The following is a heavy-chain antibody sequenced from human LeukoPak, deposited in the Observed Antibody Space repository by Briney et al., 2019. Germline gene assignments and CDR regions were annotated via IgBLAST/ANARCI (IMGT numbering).Heavy chain of an antibody. Sequence: GGSLRLSCAASGFTFSSYAMSWVRQAPGKGLEWVSAISGSGGSTYYADSVKGRFTISRDNSKNTLYLQMNSLGAEDTAVYYCAKDGRYCSSTSCTKGNYFDYWGQGTLVTVSS. V-gene: IGHV3-23*01. J-gene: IGHJ4*02. D-gene: IGHD2-2*01. CDR3: AKDGRYCSSTSCTKGNYFDY. CDR1: GFTFSSYA. CDR2: ISGSGGST.